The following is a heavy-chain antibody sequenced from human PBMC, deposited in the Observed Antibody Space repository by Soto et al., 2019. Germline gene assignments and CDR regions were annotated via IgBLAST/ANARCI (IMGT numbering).Heavy chain of an antibody. CDR1: GFTFSSYA. V-gene: IGHV3-30-3*01. CDR3: ARDLYIAAGEGYGMDV. CDR2: ISYDGSNK. J-gene: IGHJ6*02. Sequence: QVQLVESGGGVVQPGRSLRLSCAASGFTFSSYAMHWVRQAPGKGLEWVAGISYDGSNKYYADSVKGRFTISRDNSKNTLYLQMNSLRAEDTAVYYCARDLYIAAGEGYGMDVWGQGTTVTVSS. D-gene: IGHD6-13*01.